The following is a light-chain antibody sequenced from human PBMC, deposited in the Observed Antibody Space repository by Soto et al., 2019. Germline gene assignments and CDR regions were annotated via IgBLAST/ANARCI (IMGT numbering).Light chain of an antibody. V-gene: IGLV2-14*01. J-gene: IGLJ1*01. CDR3: TSYTRASTFV. CDR1: SSDVGAYNY. Sequence: QSVLTQPASVSGSPGQSITISCTGTSSDVGAYNYVSWFQQHPGKAPKLMIYEVSNRPSGVSSRFSGFKSGNTASLTISGLQAEDEADCYCTSYTRASTFVFGTGTKVTVL. CDR2: EVS.